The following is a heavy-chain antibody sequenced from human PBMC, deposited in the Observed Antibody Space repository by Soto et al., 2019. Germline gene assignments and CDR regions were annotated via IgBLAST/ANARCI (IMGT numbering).Heavy chain of an antibody. V-gene: IGHV4-4*02. Sequence: SETLSLTCVVSGGSISSTNWWTWVRQPPGKRLEWIGEIYHNGSPTYSPSLKSRVTISVDTSKNQFSLKLTSVTAADTALYYCARRYGWLYFDYWGQGSLVTVSS. CDR1: GGSISSTNW. CDR2: IYHNGSP. CDR3: ARRYGWLYFDY. J-gene: IGHJ4*02. D-gene: IGHD3-10*01.